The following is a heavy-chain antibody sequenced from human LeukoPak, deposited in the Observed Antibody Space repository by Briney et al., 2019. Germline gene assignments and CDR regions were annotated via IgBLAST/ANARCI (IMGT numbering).Heavy chain of an antibody. D-gene: IGHD3-10*02. CDR2: ISYDGSKK. Sequence: GKSLRLSCAASGFTFSSYAMHWVRQAPGKGLEWVALISYDGSKKYYAESVKGRFTVSRDNAKNSLYLQMNSLRAEDTAVYYCAELGITMIGGVWGKGTTVTVSS. CDR3: AELGITMIGGV. V-gene: IGHV3-30*04. CDR1: GFTFSSYA. J-gene: IGHJ6*04.